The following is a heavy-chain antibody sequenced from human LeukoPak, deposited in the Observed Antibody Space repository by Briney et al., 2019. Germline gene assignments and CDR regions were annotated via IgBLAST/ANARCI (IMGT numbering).Heavy chain of an antibody. CDR3: ARTPTKNYWYFDL. CDR2: IYYSGST. J-gene: IGHJ2*01. V-gene: IGHV4-61*01. D-gene: IGHD5-24*01. CDR1: GGSISSGSYY. Sequence: SETLSLTCTVSGGSISSGSYYWSWIRQPPGKGLEWIGYIYYSGSTNYNPSLKSRVTISVDTSKNQFSLKLSSVTAADTAVYYCARTPTKNYWYFDLWGRGTLVTVSS.